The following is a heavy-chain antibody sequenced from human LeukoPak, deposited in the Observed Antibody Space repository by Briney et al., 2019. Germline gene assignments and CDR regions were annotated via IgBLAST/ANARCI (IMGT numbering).Heavy chain of an antibody. CDR2: ISGSGGST. V-gene: IGHV3-23*01. CDR3: AKRSGSYLYYFDY. CDR1: GFTFSSYA. D-gene: IGHD1-26*01. Sequence: GGSLRLSCAASGFTFSSYAMSWVRQAPGKGLEWVSDISGSGGSTYYADSVKGRFTISRDNSKNTLYLQMNSLRAEDTAVYYCAKRSGSYLYYFDYWGQGTLVTVSS. J-gene: IGHJ4*02.